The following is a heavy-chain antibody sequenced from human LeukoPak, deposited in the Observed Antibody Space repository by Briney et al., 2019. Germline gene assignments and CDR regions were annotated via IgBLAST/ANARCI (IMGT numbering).Heavy chain of an antibody. CDR3: ARGIYSGYHYFDY. CDR2: IWSDGSNK. V-gene: IGHV3-33*01. CDR1: GFTFSGYG. J-gene: IGHJ4*02. D-gene: IGHD5-12*01. Sequence: GGSLRLSCAASGFTFSGYGMHWVRQPPGKGLEWVAVIWSDGSNKYDEDSVKGRFTISRDNSKNTLYLQMNSLRAEDTAVYYCARGIYSGYHYFDYWGQGTLVTVSP.